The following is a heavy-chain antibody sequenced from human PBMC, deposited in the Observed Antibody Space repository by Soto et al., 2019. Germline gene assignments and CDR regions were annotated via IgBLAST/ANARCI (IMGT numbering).Heavy chain of an antibody. J-gene: IGHJ4*02. Sequence: PGWSLRLSCAASGFTVSGMFMNWVRQAPGKGLEWVSVIYPAGPTYYADSVKGRFTISRDNSKNTLFLQLNNLRAEDTAVYYCARDADSSGLHYWGQGTLVPVSS. CDR1: GFTVSGMF. CDR3: ARDADSSGLHY. CDR2: IYPAGPT. D-gene: IGHD6-19*01. V-gene: IGHV3-53*01.